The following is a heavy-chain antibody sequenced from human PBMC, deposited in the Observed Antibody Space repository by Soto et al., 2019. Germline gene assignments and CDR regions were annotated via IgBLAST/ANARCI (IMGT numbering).Heavy chain of an antibody. J-gene: IGHJ5*02. D-gene: IGHD4-17*01. V-gene: IGHV4-4*02. CDR3: ARDVEGEDDYGDYVGWFDP. CDR1: GGSISSSNW. Sequence: QVQLQESGPGLVKPSGTLSLTCAVSGGSISSSNWLSWVRQPPGKGLKWIGEIYHSGSTNCNPSHKSRVTISVDKSKNQCSLKLSSVTAADTAVYYCARDVEGEDDYGDYVGWFDPWGQGTLVTVSS. CDR2: IYHSGST.